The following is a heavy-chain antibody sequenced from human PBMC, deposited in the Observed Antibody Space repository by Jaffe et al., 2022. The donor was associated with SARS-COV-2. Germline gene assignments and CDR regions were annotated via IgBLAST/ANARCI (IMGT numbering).Heavy chain of an antibody. D-gene: IGHD1-26*01. CDR3: ARDRWELPYYYYYYGMDV. V-gene: IGHV4-61*02. CDR2: IYTSGST. Sequence: QVQLQESGPGLVKPSQTLSLTCTVSGGSISSGSYYWSWIRQPAGKGLEWIGRIYTSGSTNYNPSLKSRVTISVDTSKNQFSLKLSSVTAADTAVYYCARDRWELPYYYYYYGMDVWGQGTTVTVSS. J-gene: IGHJ6*02. CDR1: GGSISSGSYY.